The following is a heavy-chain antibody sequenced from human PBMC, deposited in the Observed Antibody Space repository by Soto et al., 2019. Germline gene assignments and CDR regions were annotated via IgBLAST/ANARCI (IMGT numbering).Heavy chain of an antibody. D-gene: IGHD3-16*01. V-gene: IGHV1-3*01. Sequence: ASVKVSCKASGYTFTSYAMHWVRQAPGQRLEWMGWINAGNGNTKYSQKFQGRVTITRDTSASTAYMELSSLRSEDTAVYYCACYIWGSYGVSYWGQGTLVTVSS. CDR1: GYTFTSYA. CDR3: ACYIWGSYGVSY. J-gene: IGHJ4*02. CDR2: INAGNGNT.